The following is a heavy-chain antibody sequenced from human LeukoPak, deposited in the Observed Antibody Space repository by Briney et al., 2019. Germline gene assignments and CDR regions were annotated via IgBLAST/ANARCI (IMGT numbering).Heavy chain of an antibody. CDR1: GFTFSSYA. Sequence: PGGSLRLSCEATGFTFSSYAMHWVCQAPGKGLEWVAVISYDGSNKYYADSVKGRFTISRDNSKNTLYLQMNSLRAEDTAVYYCARVGYSSSWYYSDYWGQGTLVTVSS. CDR3: ARVGYSSSWYYSDY. CDR2: ISYDGSNK. D-gene: IGHD6-13*01. V-gene: IGHV3-30*14. J-gene: IGHJ4*02.